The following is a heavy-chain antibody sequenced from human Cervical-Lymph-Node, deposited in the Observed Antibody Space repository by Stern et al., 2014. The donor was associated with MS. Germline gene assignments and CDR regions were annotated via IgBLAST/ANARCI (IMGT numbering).Heavy chain of an antibody. V-gene: IGHV4-31*03. CDR2: IHYSGNT. CDR1: SGSIRSGGYY. CDR3: ARMGTSLDY. J-gene: IGHJ4*02. Sequence: VQLGDSVPGLVKPSQTLSLTCTVSSGSIRSGGYYLSWIRQQPGKGLEWIGHIHYSGNTYYNPSLMRRVIISVDTSKSQFSLKLTSVTVADTAVYYCARMGTSLDYWGLGTLVTVSS. D-gene: IGHD1-14*01.